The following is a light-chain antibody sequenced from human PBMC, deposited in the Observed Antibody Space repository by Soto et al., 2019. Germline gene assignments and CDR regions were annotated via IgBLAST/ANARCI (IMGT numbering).Light chain of an antibody. J-gene: IGKJ4*01. V-gene: IGKV1-33*01. Sequence: DIQMTQSPSSLSASVGDRVTITCQASQDINNFLHWYEQRPGKAPKLLIYDAIKLDTGVPSRFSGSGCGTHCTFTIDSLQHEDIATYFCQQSDSLPPTFGGGTKVEI. CDR1: QDINNF. CDR2: DAI. CDR3: QQSDSLPPT.